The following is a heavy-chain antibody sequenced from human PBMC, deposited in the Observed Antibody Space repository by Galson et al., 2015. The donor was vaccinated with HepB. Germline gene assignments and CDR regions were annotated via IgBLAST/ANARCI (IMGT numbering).Heavy chain of an antibody. V-gene: IGHV1-69*06. J-gene: IGHJ6*03. D-gene: IGHD2-2*01. Sequence: SVKVSCKAFGGTFSTYTISWVRQAPGQGPEWMGGIIPMFDTTSYIAKFKGRLTITANKFTSTAYMELSNLRSEDTAVYYCARDGPEWCSSTSCYGKGLYYYYYMDVWGKGTTVTVSS. CDR2: IIPMFDTT. CDR1: GGTFSTYT. CDR3: ARDGPEWCSSTSCYGKGLYYYYYMDV.